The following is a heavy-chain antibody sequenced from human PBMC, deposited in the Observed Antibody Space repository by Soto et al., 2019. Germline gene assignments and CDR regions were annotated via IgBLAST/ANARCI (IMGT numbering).Heavy chain of an antibody. Sequence: SAETLSLTCTVSVGSVSNSNYYWVWIRHSPGKGLEWIGSVYYRGRSYSKSSVKSRVTISVDTSRNQFSLNLNSVTASDTAVYFCVSQRTSVLTQAYFDYWGPGALVTVSS. CDR3: VSQRTSVLTQAYFDY. CDR2: VYYRGRS. J-gene: IGHJ4*02. V-gene: IGHV4-39*01. D-gene: IGHD2-8*01. CDR1: VGSVSNSNYY.